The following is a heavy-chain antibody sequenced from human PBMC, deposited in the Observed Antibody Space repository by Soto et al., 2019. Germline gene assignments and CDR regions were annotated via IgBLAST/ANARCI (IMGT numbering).Heavy chain of an antibody. D-gene: IGHD2-21*02. CDR1: GGIFSSNT. J-gene: IGHJ4*02. CDR2: IIPLFGTA. CDR3: ASKAACGGDCYAFDS. V-gene: IGHV1-69*06. Sequence: QVYLVQSGAEVKKPGSSVKISCKASGGIFSSNTINWVRQAAGQGLEWMGGIIPLFGTANYAEKFQGIVTITADKSTTTEYMELTSLRSEDTAVYYCASKAACGGDCYAFDSWGQGTLVTVSS.